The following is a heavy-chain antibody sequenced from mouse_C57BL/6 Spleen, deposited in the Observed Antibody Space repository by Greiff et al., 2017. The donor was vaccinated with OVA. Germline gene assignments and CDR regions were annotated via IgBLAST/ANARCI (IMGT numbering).Heavy chain of an antibody. CDR2: INYDGSST. V-gene: IGHV5-16*01. J-gene: IGHJ4*01. CDR3: ARVLRSFYAMDY. Sequence: DVHLVESEGGLVQPGSSMKLSCTASGFTFSDYYMAWVRQVPEKGLEWVANINYDGSSTYYLDSLKSRFIISRDNAKNILYLQMSSLKSEDTATYYCARVLRSFYAMDYWGQGTSVTVSS. D-gene: IGHD1-1*01. CDR1: GFTFSDYY.